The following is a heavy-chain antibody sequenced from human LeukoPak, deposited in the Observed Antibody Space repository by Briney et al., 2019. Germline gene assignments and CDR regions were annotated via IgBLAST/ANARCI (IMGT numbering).Heavy chain of an antibody. CDR1: GFTFDDDA. CDR3: AKDKGDFWSGYYSFFDY. J-gene: IGHJ4*02. Sequence: PGVSLRLSCAASGFTFDDDAMHWVRQAPGKGLEWVSGISWNSGSIGYADSVKGRFTISRDNAKNSLYLQMNSLRAEDTALYYCAKDKGDFWSGYYSFFDYWGQGTLVTVSS. D-gene: IGHD3-3*01. V-gene: IGHV3-9*01. CDR2: ISWNSGSI.